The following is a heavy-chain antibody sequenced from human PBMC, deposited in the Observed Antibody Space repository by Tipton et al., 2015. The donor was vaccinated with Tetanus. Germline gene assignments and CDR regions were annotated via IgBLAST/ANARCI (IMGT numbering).Heavy chain of an antibody. D-gene: IGHD2-2*01. CDR2: IKEDGSEM. CDR3: ARDSPDILLVPAV. J-gene: IGHJ4*02. Sequence: SLRLSCVASGFTFRSYWMSWVRQAPGKGLEWVANIKEDGSEMYYADSVKGRFTISRDNARNSLSVHMNSLTAEDTAVYYCARDSPDILLVPAVWGQGTLVTVSS. CDR1: GFTFRSYW. V-gene: IGHV3-7*01.